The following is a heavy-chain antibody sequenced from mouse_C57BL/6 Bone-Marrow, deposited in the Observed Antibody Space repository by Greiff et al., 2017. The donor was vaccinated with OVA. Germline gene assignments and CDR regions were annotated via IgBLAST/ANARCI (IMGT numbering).Heavy chain of an antibody. D-gene: IGHD1-1*01. Sequence: EVKLMESGGGLVQPGGSLKLSCAASGFTFSDYGMAWVRQAPRKGPEWVAFISNLAYSIYYADTVTGRFTISRENAKNTLYLEMSSLRSEDTAMYYCARRVYGSSYYAMDYWGQGTSVTVSS. CDR1: GFTFSDYG. V-gene: IGHV5-15*01. CDR2: ISNLAYSI. J-gene: IGHJ4*01. CDR3: ARRVYGSSYYAMDY.